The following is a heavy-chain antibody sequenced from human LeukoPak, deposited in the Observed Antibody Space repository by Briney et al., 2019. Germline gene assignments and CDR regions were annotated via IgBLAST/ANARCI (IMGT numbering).Heavy chain of an antibody. V-gene: IGHV1-69*05. Sequence: EASVKVSCKASGGTFSSYAISWVRQAPGQGLEWMGGIIPIFGTANYAQKFQGRVTITTDESTSTAYMELCSLRSEDTAVYYCARAPGGGFDYWGQGTLVTVSS. CDR3: ARAPGGGFDY. J-gene: IGHJ4*02. CDR2: IIPIFGTA. CDR1: GGTFSSYA. D-gene: IGHD2-15*01.